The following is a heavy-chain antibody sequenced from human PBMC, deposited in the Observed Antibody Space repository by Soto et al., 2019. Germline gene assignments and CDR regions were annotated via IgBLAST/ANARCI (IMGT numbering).Heavy chain of an antibody. CDR2: IIPALGTA. CDR1: GGTFSSHT. D-gene: IGHD4-17*01. V-gene: IGHV1-69*08. J-gene: IGHJ2*01. Sequence: QDQLVQSGAEVKKPGSSVKVSCKASGGTFSSHTFSWVRQAPGQGLEWMGRIIPALGTATYAQKFQGRVTITADESATTVYMELNSLRAEDQAVYYCARPDFGDYWYFDLWGRGTLVTVSS. CDR3: ARPDFGDYWYFDL.